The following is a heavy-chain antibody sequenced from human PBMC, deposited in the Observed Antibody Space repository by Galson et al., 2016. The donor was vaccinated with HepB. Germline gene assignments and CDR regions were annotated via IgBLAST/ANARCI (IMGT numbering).Heavy chain of an antibody. CDR3: ARGGFKEYYDSSGYYLDY. V-gene: IGHV3-30-3*01. CDR2: VSFDGANT. Sequence: SLRLSCAASGFTFSNYAMHWVRQAPGKGLEWLAVVSFDGANTYYADSVKGRFTVSRDNSRNTLFLQMNSLRAEDTAVYYCARGGFKEYYDSSGYYLDYWGQGTLVTVSS. D-gene: IGHD3-22*01. J-gene: IGHJ4*02. CDR1: GFTFSNYA.